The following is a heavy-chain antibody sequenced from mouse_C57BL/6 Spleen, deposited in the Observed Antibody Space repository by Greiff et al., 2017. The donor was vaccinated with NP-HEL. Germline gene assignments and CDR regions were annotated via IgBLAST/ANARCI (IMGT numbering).Heavy chain of an antibody. CDR1: GYTFTNYW. Sequence: QVQLQQSGAELVRPGTSVKMSCKASGYTFTNYWIGWAKQRPGHGLEWIGDIYPGGGYTNYNEKFKGKATLTADKSSSKGYMQFSSLTSEDSAIYYCAREGAARSYYFDYWGQGTTLTVSS. CDR3: AREGAARSYYFDY. D-gene: IGHD3-1*01. J-gene: IGHJ2*01. CDR2: IYPGGGYT. V-gene: IGHV1-63*01.